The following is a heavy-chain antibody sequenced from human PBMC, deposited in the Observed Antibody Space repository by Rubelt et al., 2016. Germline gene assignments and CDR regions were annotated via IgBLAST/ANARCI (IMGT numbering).Heavy chain of an antibody. Sequence: QLQLQESGPGLVKPSETLSLTCTVSGGSISSSSYYWNWIRQPPGKGLEYIGYIYYSGSTNYNPSLKSRVTISVDTSKNQFSLKLSSVTAADTAVYYCARNDFWSGLDYWGQGTVVTVSS. CDR2: IYYSGST. J-gene: IGHJ4*02. V-gene: IGHV4-61*01. CDR1: GGSISSSSYY. D-gene: IGHD3-3*01. CDR3: ARNDFWSGLDY.